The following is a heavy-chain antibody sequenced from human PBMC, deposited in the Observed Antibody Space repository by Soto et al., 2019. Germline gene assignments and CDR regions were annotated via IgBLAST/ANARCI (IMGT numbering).Heavy chain of an antibody. CDR3: AREWELLEHAFDI. CDR1: GFTFSSYA. D-gene: IGHD1-26*01. Sequence: GGSLRLSCAASGFTFSSYAMHWVRQAPGKGLEWVAVISYDGSNKYYADSVKGRFTISRDNSKNTLYLQMNSLRAEDTAVYYCAREWELLEHAFDIWGQGTMVTVSS. V-gene: IGHV3-30-3*01. CDR2: ISYDGSNK. J-gene: IGHJ3*02.